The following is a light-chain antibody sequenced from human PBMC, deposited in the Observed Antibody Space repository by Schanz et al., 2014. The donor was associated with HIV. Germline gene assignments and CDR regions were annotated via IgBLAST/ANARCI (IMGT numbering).Light chain of an antibody. CDR3: HHYGDSRGT. CDR2: ANS. CDR1: QSVGGNQ. V-gene: IGKV3-20*01. J-gene: IGKJ4*02. Sequence: IVLTQSPGTLSMSPGERATLSCRASQSVGGNQIAWYQHRRGQAPRLLVYANSFRATGVPDRFSGTGSGXXFTPSISRLEPDDCAVDYGHHYGDSRGTFGGGPEVYI.